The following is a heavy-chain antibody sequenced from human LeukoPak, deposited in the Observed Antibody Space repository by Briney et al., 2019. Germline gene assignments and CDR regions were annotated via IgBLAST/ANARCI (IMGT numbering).Heavy chain of an antibody. D-gene: IGHD2-21*01. J-gene: IGHJ5*01. CDR2: ISGTGGAT. CDR1: GFSFGNYA. V-gene: IGHV3-23*01. CDR3: VKDPRDTYGTNWFVS. Sequence: GRSLRLSCVASGFSFGNYAMSWVRQAPGKGLQWVSQISGTGGATWYAGFARDRFTISRDNSKKTLYLQMSGLRVEDTAMYYCVKDPRDTYGTNWFVSWGQGTLLIVSS.